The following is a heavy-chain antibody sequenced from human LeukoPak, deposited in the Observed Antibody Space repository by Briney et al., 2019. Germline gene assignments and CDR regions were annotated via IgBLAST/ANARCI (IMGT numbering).Heavy chain of an antibody. D-gene: IGHD3-10*01. CDR2: INWNGGST. J-gene: IGHJ4*02. Sequence: GSLRLSCAASGFTFDDYGMSWVRQAPGKGLEWVSGINWNGGSTGYADSVKGRFTISRDNAKNSLYLQMNSLRAEDTAVYYCQFSGEPDVDYWGQGTLVTVSS. CDR3: QFSGEPDVDY. CDR1: GFTFDDYG. V-gene: IGHV3-20*04.